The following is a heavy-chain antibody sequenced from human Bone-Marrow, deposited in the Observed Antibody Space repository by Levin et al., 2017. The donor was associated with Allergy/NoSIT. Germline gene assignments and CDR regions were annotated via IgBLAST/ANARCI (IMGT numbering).Heavy chain of an antibody. J-gene: IGHJ4*02. D-gene: IGHD3-10*01. CDR1: GYKFTSYG. Sequence: GESLKISCKASGYKFTSYGFSWVRQAPGQGLEWMGWITAYNADTNYAQKFQGRVTMTTDTSTSTAYMELRSLRSDDTAVYYCVRGLGPFDYWGQGTLVTVSS. CDR3: VRGLGPFDY. CDR2: ITAYNADT. V-gene: IGHV1-18*01.